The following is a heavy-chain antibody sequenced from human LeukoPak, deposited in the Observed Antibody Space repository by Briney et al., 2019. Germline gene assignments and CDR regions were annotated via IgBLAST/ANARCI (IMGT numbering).Heavy chain of an antibody. CDR2: IYSGGST. CDR1: GFTFSAYA. V-gene: IGHV3-53*01. J-gene: IGHJ3*02. D-gene: IGHD3-22*01. CDR3: AREYYDNSGGEDAFDI. Sequence: PGGSLRLSCEASGFTFSAYAMTWVRQAPGKGLEWVSVIYSGGSTFYADSVEGRFTISRDNSNNTLYLQMNSLRAEDTAMYYCAREYYDNSGGEDAFDIWGPGTMVTVSS.